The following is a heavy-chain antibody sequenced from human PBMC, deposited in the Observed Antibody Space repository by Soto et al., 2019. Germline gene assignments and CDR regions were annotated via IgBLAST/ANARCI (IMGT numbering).Heavy chain of an antibody. V-gene: IGHV4-61*01. CDR1: GDSVTSVSHY. CDR3: SRVPVEMATIGYYYSYAGDV. J-gene: IGHJ6*01. CDR2: IFYSEKT. Sequence: PSETLSPTCRVSGDSVTSVSHYWSWSRQPPGKGLEYIGYIFYSEKTSYHPSLKSRVTISLYTTKNQSSPKLSYMTAADTAXYYCSRVPVEMATIGYYYSYAGDVRGKATTVT. D-gene: IGHD2-15*01.